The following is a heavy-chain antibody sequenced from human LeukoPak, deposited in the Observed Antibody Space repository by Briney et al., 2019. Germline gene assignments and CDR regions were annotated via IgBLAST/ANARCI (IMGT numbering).Heavy chain of an antibody. CDR2: ITNLAYAT. CDR3: ARTVKSGSYSFDF. J-gene: IGHJ4*02. CDR1: GFTFSSYA. Sequence: GGSLRLSCAASGFTFSSYAMSWVRQAPGKGLEWVSTITNLAYATYYADSVKGRFALSRDNFRSTLYLQMNSLRAEDTAVYYCARTVKSGSYSFDFWGQGTLLTVAS. D-gene: IGHD1-26*01. V-gene: IGHV3-23*01.